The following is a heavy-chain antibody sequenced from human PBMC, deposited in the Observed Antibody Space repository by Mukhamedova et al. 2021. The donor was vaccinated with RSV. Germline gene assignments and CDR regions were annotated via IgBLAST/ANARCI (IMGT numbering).Heavy chain of an antibody. D-gene: IGHD3-22*01. V-gene: IGHV4-59*01. Sequence: GWIGYIYFTGNTNYNPSLASRVSISLDRSKNQFSLRLRSVTAADTAVYYCARTHYYDSSGLGYWGPGSLVTVFS. J-gene: IGHJ4*02. CDR3: ARTHYYDSSGLGY. CDR2: IYFTGNT.